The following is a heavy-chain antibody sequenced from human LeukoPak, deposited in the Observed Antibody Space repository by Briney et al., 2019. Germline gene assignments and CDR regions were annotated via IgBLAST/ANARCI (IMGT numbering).Heavy chain of an antibody. J-gene: IGHJ4*02. D-gene: IGHD1-26*01. Sequence: GGSLRLSCAASGFIFSNSAMSWVRQSPGKGLEWVSALSDSGGSTYYADSVKGRFTISRDNAKNTLYLQMNSLRAEDTAMYYCARRSSGSPPFYFDYWGQGTLVTVSS. CDR2: LSDSGGST. V-gene: IGHV3-23*01. CDR1: GFIFSNSA. CDR3: ARRSSGSPPFYFDY.